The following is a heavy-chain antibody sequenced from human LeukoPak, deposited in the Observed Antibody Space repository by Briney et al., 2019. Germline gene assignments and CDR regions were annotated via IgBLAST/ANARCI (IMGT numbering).Heavy chain of an antibody. Sequence: SETLSLTCTVSGASISSYYWGWIRQPPGKGLEWIGSIYHSGSTYYNPSLKSRVTISVDTSKNQFSLKLNSVTAADTAVYYCARGGITIFYTLLYWGQGTLVTVSS. J-gene: IGHJ4*02. V-gene: IGHV4-38-2*02. D-gene: IGHD3-3*01. CDR2: IYHSGST. CDR1: GASISSYY. CDR3: ARGGITIFYTLLY.